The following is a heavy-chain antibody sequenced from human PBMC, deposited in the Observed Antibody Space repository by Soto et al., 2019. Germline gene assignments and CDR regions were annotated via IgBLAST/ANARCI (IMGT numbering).Heavy chain of an antibody. J-gene: IGHJ5*02. V-gene: IGHV3-7*01. CDR3: ARDNVDFWFRVETETDTWFDP. CDR2: IKQDGSEK. D-gene: IGHD3-3*01. CDR1: GFTFSSYW. Sequence: GGSLRLSCAASGFTFSSYWMSWVRQAPGKGLEWVANIKQDGSEKYYVDSVKGRFTISRDKAKNSLYLQMNSLRAEDTAVYYCARDNVDFWFRVETETDTWFDPWGQGTLVTVSS.